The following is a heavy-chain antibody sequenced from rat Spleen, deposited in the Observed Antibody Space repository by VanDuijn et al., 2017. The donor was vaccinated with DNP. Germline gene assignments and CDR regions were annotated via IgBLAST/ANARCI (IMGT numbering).Heavy chain of an antibody. D-gene: IGHD1-12*02. Sequence: EVQLQESGPGLVKPSQSLSLTCSVTGYSITSSYRWNWIRKFPGNKLEWMGYINSAGSTNYNPSLKSRISITRDPSKNQFFLQVNSVTTEDTATYYCARWSGYYDGIYYYHYALDAWGQGTSVTVSS. CDR3: ARWSGYYDGIYYYHYALDA. J-gene: IGHJ4*01. CDR1: GYSITSSYR. V-gene: IGHV3-3*01. CDR2: INSAGST.